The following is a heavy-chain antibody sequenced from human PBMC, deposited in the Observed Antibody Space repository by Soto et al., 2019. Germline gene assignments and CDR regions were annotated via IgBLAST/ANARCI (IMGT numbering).Heavy chain of an antibody. Sequence: GGSLRLSCAASGFTFSSYWMRWVRQAPGKGLVWVSRINSDGSSKSYADSVKGRFTISRDNAKNTVFLQMNSLGVEDTAVYYCARDPPYCSTTSCLDYWGQGTLVTVSS. CDR2: INSDGSSK. CDR3: ARDPPYCSTTSCLDY. V-gene: IGHV3-74*01. D-gene: IGHD2-2*01. CDR1: GFTFSSYW. J-gene: IGHJ4*02.